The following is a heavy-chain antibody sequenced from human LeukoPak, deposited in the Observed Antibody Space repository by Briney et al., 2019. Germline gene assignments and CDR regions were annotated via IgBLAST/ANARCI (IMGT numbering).Heavy chain of an antibody. CDR1: GYTLSSYY. Sequence: ASVKVSCKASGYTLSSYYIHWVRQAPGHGLEWMGIINPSAGSTSYAQSFQGRVTMTRDTSSSTVYMELSSLRFDDTAIYYCARASSSRGSYSRRGEDYFDYWGQGTLVTVSS. CDR2: INPSAGST. CDR3: ARASSSRGSYSRRGEDYFDY. D-gene: IGHD1-26*01. V-gene: IGHV1-46*01. J-gene: IGHJ4*02.